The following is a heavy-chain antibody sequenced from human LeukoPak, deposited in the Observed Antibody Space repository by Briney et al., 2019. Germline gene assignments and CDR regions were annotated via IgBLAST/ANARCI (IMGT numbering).Heavy chain of an antibody. V-gene: IGHV4-30-2*01. CDR3: ARGGPYYDYAYDY. D-gene: IGHD3-16*01. J-gene: IGHJ4*02. CDR1: GGSISSGGYY. Sequence: TSETLSLTCTVSGGSISSGGYYWSWIRQHPGKGLEWIGYIYHSGSTYYNPSLKSRVTISVDRSKNQFSLKLSSVTAADTAVYYCARGGPYYDYAYDYWGQGTLVTVSS. CDR2: IYHSGST.